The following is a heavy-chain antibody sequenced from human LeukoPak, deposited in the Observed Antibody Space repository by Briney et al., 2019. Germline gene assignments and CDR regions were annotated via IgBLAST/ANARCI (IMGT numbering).Heavy chain of an antibody. CDR1: GGSISSGSNY. Sequence: SETLSLTCSVSGGSISSGSNYWVWVRQPPGKGLEWIGEINHSGSTNYNPSLKSRVTISVDKSKNQFSLNLTSVTAADTAVYYCARHRVRGVTQRVNWFDPWGQGTLVTVSS. D-gene: IGHD3-10*01. CDR3: ARHRVRGVTQRVNWFDP. J-gene: IGHJ5*02. CDR2: INHSGST. V-gene: IGHV4-39*01.